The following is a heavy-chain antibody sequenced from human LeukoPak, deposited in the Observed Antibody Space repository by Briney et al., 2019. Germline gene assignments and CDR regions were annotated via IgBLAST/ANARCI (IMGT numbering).Heavy chain of an antibody. D-gene: IGHD6-13*01. CDR1: GGSFSGYY. Sequence: PSETLSLTCAVYGGSFSGYYWSWIRQPPGKGLEWIGEINHSGSTNYNPSLKSRVTISVDTSKNQFSLKLSSVTAADTAAYYCARELRRSYSSSWSKRGYFDYWGQETLVTVSS. CDR3: ARELRRSYSSSWSKRGYFDY. J-gene: IGHJ4*02. CDR2: INHSGST. V-gene: IGHV4-34*01.